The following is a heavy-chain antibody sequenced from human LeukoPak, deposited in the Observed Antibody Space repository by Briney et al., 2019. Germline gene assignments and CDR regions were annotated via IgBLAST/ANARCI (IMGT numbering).Heavy chain of an antibody. D-gene: IGHD6-6*01. Sequence: GGSLRLSCAASGFSFSSYAMSWVRQAPGKGLEWVSSISSSSSYIYYADSVKGRFTISRDNAKNSLYLQMNSLRAEDTAVYYCASKKYSTTGYWGQGTLVTVSS. CDR2: ISSSSSYI. J-gene: IGHJ4*02. CDR3: ASKKYSTTGY. V-gene: IGHV3-21*01. CDR1: GFSFSSYA.